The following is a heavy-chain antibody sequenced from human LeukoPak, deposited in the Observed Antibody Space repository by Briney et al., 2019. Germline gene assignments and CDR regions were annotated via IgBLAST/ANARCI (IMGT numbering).Heavy chain of an antibody. CDR2: ISSSSSYI. V-gene: IGHV3-21*01. CDR3: ARVKNNRGIAVAGSDY. D-gene: IGHD6-13*01. J-gene: IGHJ4*02. Sequence: GGSLRLSCAASGFTFSSYTMNWVRQALGKGLEWVSSISSSSSYIYYGDSVKGRFTISRDNAKNSLYLQMNSLRAEDTAVYYCARVKNNRGIAVAGSDYWGQGTLVTVSS. CDR1: GFTFSSYT.